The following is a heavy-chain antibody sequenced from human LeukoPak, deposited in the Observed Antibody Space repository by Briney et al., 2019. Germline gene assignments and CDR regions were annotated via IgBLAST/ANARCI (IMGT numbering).Heavy chain of an antibody. V-gene: IGHV3-30*01. J-gene: IGHJ4*02. CDR3: AKEKISFGGIIDD. D-gene: IGHD3-16*02. CDR2: ISYDGRNK. CDR1: GFNFNNYA. Sequence: GGSLRLSCAASGFNFNNYALHWVRQAPGRGLDWVAFISYDGRNKYYADSVKGRFTISRDNSKNTLHLQMNSLKAVDTAVYFCAKEKISFGGIIDDWGQGTLVTVSS.